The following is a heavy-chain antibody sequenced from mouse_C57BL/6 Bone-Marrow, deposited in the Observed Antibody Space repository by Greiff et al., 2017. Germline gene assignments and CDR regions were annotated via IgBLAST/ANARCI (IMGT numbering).Heavy chain of an antibody. J-gene: IGHJ3*01. V-gene: IGHV1-54*01. CDR1: GYAFNNYL. CDR3: AWAYDYDSWFAY. CDR2: INPGSGGT. D-gene: IGHD2-4*01. Sequence: VQLQQSGAELVRPGTSVKVSCKASGYAFNNYLIEWVKQRPGQGLEWIGVINPGSGGTNYNEKFKGKATLTADKSSSTAYMQLSSLTSEDSAVYFCAWAYDYDSWFAYWGQGTLVTVSA.